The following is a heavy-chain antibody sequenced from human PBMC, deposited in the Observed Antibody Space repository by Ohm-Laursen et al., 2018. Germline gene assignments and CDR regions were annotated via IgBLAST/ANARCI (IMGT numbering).Heavy chain of an antibody. D-gene: IGHD4-23*01. V-gene: IGHV4-61*01. CDR2: IYYSGST. J-gene: IGHJ4*02. CDR3: ARGYGGNFVDY. Sequence: SETLSLTCAVSGFSISSGYYWGWIRQPPGKGLEWIGYIYYSGSTNYNPSLKSRVTISVDTSKNQFSLKLSSVTAADTAVYYCARGYGGNFVDYWGQGTLVTVSS. CDR1: GFSISSGYY.